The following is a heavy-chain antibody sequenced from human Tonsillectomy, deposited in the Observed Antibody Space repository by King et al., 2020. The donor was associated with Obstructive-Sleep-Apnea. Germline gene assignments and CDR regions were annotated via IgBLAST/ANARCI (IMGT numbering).Heavy chain of an antibody. Sequence: QVQLQESGPGLVKPSETLSLTCTVSGGPISRRTNYWGWLRQPPGKGLQWIWSLYYSASTYYNPSLKSLVTISVDTSKNPFSLKLSSVTAADTAVYYCARGERENYDILTGYYILDWFDPWGQGTLVTVSS. CDR1: GGPISRRTNY. V-gene: IGHV4-39*07. J-gene: IGHJ5*02. D-gene: IGHD3-9*01. CDR2: LYYSAST. CDR3: ARGERENYDILTGYYILDWFDP.